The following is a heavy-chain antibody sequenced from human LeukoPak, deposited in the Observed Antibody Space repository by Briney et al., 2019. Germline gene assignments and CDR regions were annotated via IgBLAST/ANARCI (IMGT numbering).Heavy chain of an antibody. Sequence: GGSLRLSCAASGFMFDDHTMHWVRQLPGKGLEWVSLISWEGSTTYYADSVKDRFTISRDASKNSLYLQMNSVRTEGTALYYCAKARSSSWSYLESWGQGTLVTVSS. CDR2: ISWEGSTT. D-gene: IGHD6-13*01. CDR3: AKARSSSWSYLES. J-gene: IGHJ4*02. V-gene: IGHV3-43*01. CDR1: GFMFDDHT.